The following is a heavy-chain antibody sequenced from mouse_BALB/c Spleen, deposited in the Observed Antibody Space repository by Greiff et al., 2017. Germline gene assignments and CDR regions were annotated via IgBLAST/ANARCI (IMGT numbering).Heavy chain of an antibody. CDR2: ISSGGSYT. Sequence: EVMLVESGGGLVKPGGSLKLSCAASGFTFSSYAMSWVRQTPEKRLEWVATISSGGSYTYYPDSVKGRFPISRDNAKNTLYLQMSSLRSEATAMYYCARRGGNWDGFAYWGQGTLVTVSA. J-gene: IGHJ3*01. D-gene: IGHD4-1*01. CDR3: ARRGGNWDGFAY. CDR1: GFTFSSYA. V-gene: IGHV5-9-1*01.